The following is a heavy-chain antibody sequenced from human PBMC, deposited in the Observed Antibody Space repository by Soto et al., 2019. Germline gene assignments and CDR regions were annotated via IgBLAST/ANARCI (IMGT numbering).Heavy chain of an antibody. CDR2: ISYDGSDK. CDR3: AKNPEAYALCLEGYGDY. V-gene: IGHV3-30*18. J-gene: IGHJ4*01. Sequence: QVQLVESGGGVVQPGRSLRVSCAASGFTFSSYGMNWVRQAPGKGLEWVAIISYDGSDKYYADSVKGRFTISRDNSKNTLYLQMNSLRGEDTAVYYCAKNPEAYALCLEGYGDYWGHVTLVTVAS. CDR1: GFTFSSYG. D-gene: IGHD5-12*01.